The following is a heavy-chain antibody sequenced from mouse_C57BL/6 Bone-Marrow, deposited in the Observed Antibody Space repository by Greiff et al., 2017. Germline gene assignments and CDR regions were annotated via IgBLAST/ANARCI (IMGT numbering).Heavy chain of an antibody. Sequence: EVKLMESGPGLVKPSQSLSLTCSVTGYSITSGYYRNWIRQFPGNKLEWMGYISYDGSNNYNPSLKNRISITRDTSKNQFFLKLNSVTTEDTATYYCARVDWVDFDYWGQGTTLTVSS. J-gene: IGHJ2*01. CDR3: ARVDWVDFDY. D-gene: IGHD4-1*01. V-gene: IGHV3-6*01. CDR2: ISYDGSN. CDR1: GYSITSGYY.